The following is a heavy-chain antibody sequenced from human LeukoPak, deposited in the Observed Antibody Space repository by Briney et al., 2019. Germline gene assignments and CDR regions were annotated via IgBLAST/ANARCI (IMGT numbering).Heavy chain of an antibody. Sequence: GGSLRLSCAPSGFIFRGHAMHWVRHAPGKGLEYVSTISSDGGRTYHAHSVKGIFTISRDNSKNTLFLQMRSLRADDRAVYYCARSEGVYYYDGAFACWGEGTLVTVSS. V-gene: IGHV3-64*01. CDR1: GFIFRGHA. CDR2: ISSDGGRT. D-gene: IGHD3-22*01. CDR3: ARSEGVYYYDGAFAC. J-gene: IGHJ4*02.